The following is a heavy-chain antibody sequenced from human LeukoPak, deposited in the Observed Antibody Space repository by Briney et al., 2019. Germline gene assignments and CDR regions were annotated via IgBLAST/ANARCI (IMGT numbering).Heavy chain of an antibody. CDR3: AKDRAEDIVGGFDY. CDR1: GFTFSSYS. Sequence: GGSLRLSCAASGFTFSSYSMNWVRQAPGKGLEWVSSISSSSSYIYYADSVKGRFTISRDNAKNSLYLQMNSLRAEDTALYYCAKDRAEDIVGGFDYWGQGTLVTVSS. D-gene: IGHD2-15*01. V-gene: IGHV3-21*04. J-gene: IGHJ4*02. CDR2: ISSSSSYI.